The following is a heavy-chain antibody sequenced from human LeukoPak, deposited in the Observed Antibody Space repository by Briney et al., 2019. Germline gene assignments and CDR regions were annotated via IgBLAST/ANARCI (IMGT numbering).Heavy chain of an antibody. J-gene: IGHJ4*02. CDR1: GGSFSSYY. D-gene: IGHD3-3*01. CDR3: ARGALLEWLLPFDY. CDR2: INHSGST. Sequence: KPSETLSLTCAVYGGSFSSYYWSWIRQPPGKGLEWIGEINHSGSTNYNPSLKSRVTISVDTSKNQFSLKLSSVTAADTAVYYCARGALLEWLLPFDYWGQGTLVTVSS. V-gene: IGHV4-34*01.